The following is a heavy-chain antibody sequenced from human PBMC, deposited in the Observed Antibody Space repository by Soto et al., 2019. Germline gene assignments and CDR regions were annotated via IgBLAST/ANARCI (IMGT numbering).Heavy chain of an antibody. V-gene: IGHV3-30*18. Sequence: QVQLVESGGGVVHPGKSLRISCAGSGFTFRNFGIHWVRQAPGKGLEWVAYISYHGGIKYYADSVKGPFTISRDNSQKSVYLQMNSLRPDDSGVYYGAKNLAADFRNSWWSMDVSGQGTTVTVSS. CDR2: ISYHGGIK. J-gene: IGHJ6*02. D-gene: IGHD2-8*02. CDR1: GFTFRNFG. CDR3: AKNLAADFRNSWWSMDV.